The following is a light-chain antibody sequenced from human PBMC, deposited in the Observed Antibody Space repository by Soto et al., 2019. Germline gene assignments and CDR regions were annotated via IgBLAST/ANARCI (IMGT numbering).Light chain of an antibody. J-gene: IGLJ1*01. CDR3: SSYTSNSTLYV. Sequence: QSALTQPASVSGSPGQSITISCTGTSSDIGGYNYVSWYQQLPGKVPKLIIYDVSNRPSGVSDRFSGSKSGNAASLTISGLQAEDEADYYCSSYTSNSTLYVFGTRTKLTVL. V-gene: IGLV2-14*03. CDR1: SSDIGGYNY. CDR2: DVS.